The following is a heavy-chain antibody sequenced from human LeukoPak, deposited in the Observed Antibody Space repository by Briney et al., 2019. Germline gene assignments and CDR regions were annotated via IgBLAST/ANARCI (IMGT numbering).Heavy chain of an antibody. CDR3: ARDSPIVVVPAAPRWGY. CDR2: ISAYNGNT. V-gene: IGHV1-18*01. CDR1: GYTFTSYG. J-gene: IGHJ4*02. D-gene: IGHD2-2*01. Sequence: ASVKVSCKASGYTFTSYGISWVRQAPGQGLEWMGWISAYNGNTNYAQKLQGRVTMTTDTSTSTAYMELKSLRSDDTAVYYCARDSPIVVVPAAPRWGYWGQGTLVTVSS.